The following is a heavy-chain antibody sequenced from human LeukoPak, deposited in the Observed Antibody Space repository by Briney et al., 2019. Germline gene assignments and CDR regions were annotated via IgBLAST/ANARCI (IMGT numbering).Heavy chain of an antibody. CDR3: ARVGGYYDSSGYVDY. V-gene: IGHV7-4-1*02. Sequence: PWASVNVSCKASGYTFTSYAMNWVRQAPGQGLEWMGWINTNTGNPTYAQGFTGRFVFSLDTSVSTAYLQISSLKAEDTAVYYCARVGGYYDSSGYVDYWGQGTLVTVSS. J-gene: IGHJ4*02. CDR1: GYTFTSYA. CDR2: INTNTGNP. D-gene: IGHD3-22*01.